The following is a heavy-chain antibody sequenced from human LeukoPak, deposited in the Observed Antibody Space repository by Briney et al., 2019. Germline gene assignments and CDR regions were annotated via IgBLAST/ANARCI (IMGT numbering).Heavy chain of an antibody. CDR3: AREGGPYRPLDY. V-gene: IGHV4-34*01. J-gene: IGHJ4*02. Sequence: SETLSLTCAVYGGSFSGYYWSWIRQPPGKGLEWIGEINHSGSTNYNPSLKSRVTISVDTSKNQFSLKLSSVTAADTAVYYCAREGGPYRPLDYSGQGTLVTVSS. CDR2: INHSGST. CDR1: GGSFSGYY.